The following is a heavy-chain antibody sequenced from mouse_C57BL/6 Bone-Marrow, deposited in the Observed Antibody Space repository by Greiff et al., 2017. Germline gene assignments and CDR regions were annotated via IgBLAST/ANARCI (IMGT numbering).Heavy chain of an antibody. CDR3: ATPYGSYPYYAMDY. CDR1: GYTFTSYW. D-gene: IGHD1-1*02. J-gene: IGHJ4*01. CDR2: IHPSDSDT. V-gene: IGHV1-74*01. Sequence: VQLQQPGAELVKPGASVKVSCKASGYTFTSYWMHWVKQRPGQGLEWIGRIHPSDSDTNYHQKFKGQATLTVDKSSSTPYMQLSSLTSEDSAVYYCATPYGSYPYYAMDYWGQGTSVTVAS.